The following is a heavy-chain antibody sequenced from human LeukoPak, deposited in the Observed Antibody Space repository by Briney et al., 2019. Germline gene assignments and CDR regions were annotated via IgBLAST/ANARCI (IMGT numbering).Heavy chain of an antibody. J-gene: IGHJ4*02. CDR1: GFTFSSYG. Sequence: AGSLRLSCSASGFTFSSYGMQWVRQAPGQGLEGVAVIWHGGSNKYYADPVKGRFTIPRDNSKNTLYLQMNSLRAEDTAVYSCARKSILTGREFDYWGQGTLVTVSS. V-gene: IGHV3-33*01. CDR3: ARKSILTGREFDY. D-gene: IGHD3-9*01. CDR2: IWHGGSNK.